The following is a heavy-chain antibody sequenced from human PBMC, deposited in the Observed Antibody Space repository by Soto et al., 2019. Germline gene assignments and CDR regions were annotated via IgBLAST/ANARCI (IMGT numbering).Heavy chain of an antibody. CDR2: VSTSSSYT. Sequence: QVQLVESGGGLVKPGGSLRLSCVASGFTFSDHYMTWIRQAPGKGLEWLSYVSTSSSYTNYADSVKGRFTISRDNAMNSLYLQMNRLRAEDTAVYYCARLRLTGYFDYWGQGPLVTVSS. CDR1: GFTFSDHY. J-gene: IGHJ4*02. V-gene: IGHV3-11*05. CDR3: ARLRLTGYFDY.